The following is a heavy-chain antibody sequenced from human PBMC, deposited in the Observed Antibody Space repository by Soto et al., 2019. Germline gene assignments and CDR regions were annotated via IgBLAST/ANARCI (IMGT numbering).Heavy chain of an antibody. CDR3: VRLVGNSCLDS. CDR1: GGSMSSYY. CDR2: IYYSGST. D-gene: IGHD2-2*01. V-gene: IGHV4-59*08. J-gene: IGHJ5*01. Sequence: SETQPLTCTGSGGSMSSYYCCWIRQPPGKGLEWIGYIYYSGSTNYNPSLKSRITINPDPSNNQLSLQLNSVTPDHTAVYYCVRLVGNSCLDSWGPGTLVTVSS.